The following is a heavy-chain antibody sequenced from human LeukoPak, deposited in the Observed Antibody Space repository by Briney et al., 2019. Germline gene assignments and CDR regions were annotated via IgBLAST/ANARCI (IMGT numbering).Heavy chain of an antibody. CDR2: IYYSGST. D-gene: IGHD6-13*01. J-gene: IGHJ4*02. Sequence: SETLSLTCTVSGGSISSYYWSWSRQPLGKVLEWIGYIYYSGSTNYNPSLKSRVTISVDTSKNQFSLKLSSVTAADTAVYYCARSMAAADYWGQGTLVTVSS. V-gene: IGHV4-59*01. CDR3: ARSMAAADY. CDR1: GGSISSYY.